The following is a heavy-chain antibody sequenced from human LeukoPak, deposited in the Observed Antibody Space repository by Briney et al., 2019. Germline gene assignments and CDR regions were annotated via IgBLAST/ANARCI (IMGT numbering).Heavy chain of an antibody. Sequence: GGSLRLSCAASGFTFSSYSMNWVRQAPGKGLEWVSSITTSSSYIYYADSVKGRFTISRDNAKNALYLQMNSLRAEDTAVYYCARDGGDSGFDPWGQGTLVTVSS. CDR2: ITTSSSYI. J-gene: IGHJ5*02. CDR1: GFTFSSYS. CDR3: ARDGGDSGFDP. V-gene: IGHV3-21*01. D-gene: IGHD2-21*02.